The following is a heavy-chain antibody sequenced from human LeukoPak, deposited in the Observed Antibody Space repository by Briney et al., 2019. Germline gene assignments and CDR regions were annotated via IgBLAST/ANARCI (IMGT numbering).Heavy chain of an antibody. CDR2: ISSSSSYI. V-gene: IGHV3-21*01. CDR3: ARYDSSCR. CDR1: GFTLSSYS. D-gene: IGHD3-22*01. Sequence: GGSLRLSCAPSGFTLSSYSINWVRQAPGEWRVWVSSISSSSSYIYYAASVQGRFTISRDNAKNSLYLQMNSLRAEDTAVYYCARYDSSCRWGQGTMVTVSS. J-gene: IGHJ3*01.